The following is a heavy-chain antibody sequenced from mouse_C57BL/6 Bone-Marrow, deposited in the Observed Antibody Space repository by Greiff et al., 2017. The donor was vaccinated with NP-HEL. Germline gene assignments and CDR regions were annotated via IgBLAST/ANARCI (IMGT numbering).Heavy chain of an antibody. V-gene: IGHV5-9-1*02. CDR1: GFTFSSYA. CDR3: TRGTGTAWFAY. D-gene: IGHD4-1*01. Sequence: EVMLVESGEGLVKPGGSLKLSCAASGFTFSSYAMSWVRQTPEKRLEWVAYISSGGDYIYYADTVKGRFTISRDNARNTLYLQMSSLKSEDTAMYYCTRGTGTAWFAYGGQGTLVTVSA. CDR2: ISSGGDYI. J-gene: IGHJ3*01.